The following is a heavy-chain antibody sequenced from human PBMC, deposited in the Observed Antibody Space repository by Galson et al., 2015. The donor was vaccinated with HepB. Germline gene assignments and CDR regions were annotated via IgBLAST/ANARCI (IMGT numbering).Heavy chain of an antibody. CDR2: TYYRSKWYN. Sequence: CAISGDSVSSNSAAWNWIRQSPSRDLEWLGRTYYRSKWYNDYAVSVKSRITINPDTSKNQFSLHLNSVTPEDTAVYYCARGVEDGYNREVGVGGLDVWGQGTTVTVSS. CDR1: GDSVSSNSAA. CDR3: ARGVEDGYNREVGVGGLDV. D-gene: IGHD5-24*01. V-gene: IGHV6-1*01. J-gene: IGHJ6*02.